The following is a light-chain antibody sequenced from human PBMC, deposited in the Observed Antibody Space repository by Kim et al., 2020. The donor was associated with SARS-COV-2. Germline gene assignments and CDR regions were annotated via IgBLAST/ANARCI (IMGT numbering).Light chain of an antibody. CDR1: KLGDKY. CDR3: QAWDSSTAV. J-gene: IGLJ3*02. CDR2: QHT. V-gene: IGLV3-1*01. Sequence: SVSPGQTASITWSGSKLGDKYAYWYQKKPGQSPVLVIYQHTKRPSGISQRFSGSSSGNTATLTISRAQTMDEADYYCQAWDSSTAVFGGGTQLTVL.